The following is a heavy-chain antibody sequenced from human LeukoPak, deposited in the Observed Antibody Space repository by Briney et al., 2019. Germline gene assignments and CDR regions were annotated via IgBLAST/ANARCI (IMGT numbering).Heavy chain of an antibody. CDR2: IYYSGNT. CDR3: ARSAGSFSTYYYYMDV. Sequence: SETLSLTCTVSGYSISSGYYWSWIRQPPGKGLEWIGYIYYSGNTNYNTSLKSRVTISADTSKNQFSLKLTSVTAADTAVYYCARSAGSFSTYYYYMDVWGKGTTVTISS. CDR1: GYSISSGYY. J-gene: IGHJ6*03. V-gene: IGHV4-61*01. D-gene: IGHD6-13*01.